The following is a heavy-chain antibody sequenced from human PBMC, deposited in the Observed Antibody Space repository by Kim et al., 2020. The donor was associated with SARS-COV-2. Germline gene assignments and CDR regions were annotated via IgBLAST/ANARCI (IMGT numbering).Heavy chain of an antibody. J-gene: IGHJ4*02. V-gene: IGHV1-24*01. CDR2: FDPEDGET. CDR3: ATPPTTTVGGPSIYYFDY. CDR1: GYTLTELS. Sequence: ASVKVSCKVSGYTLTELSMHWVRQAPGKGLEWMGGFDPEDGETIYAQKFQGRVTMTEDTSTDTAYMELSSLRSEDTAVYYCATPPTTTVGGPSIYYFDYWGQGTLVTVSS. D-gene: IGHD4-17*01.